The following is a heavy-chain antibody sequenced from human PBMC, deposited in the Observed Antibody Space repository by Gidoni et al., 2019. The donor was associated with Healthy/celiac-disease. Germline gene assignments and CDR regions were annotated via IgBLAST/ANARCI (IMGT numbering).Heavy chain of an antibody. D-gene: IGHD6-19*01. Sequence: QVQLQQWGAGLLKPSETLSLTCAVYGGSFSGYYWSWIRQPPGKGLEWIGEINHSGSTNYNPSLKSRVTISVDTSKNQFSLKLSSVTAADTAVYYCARGAALPGYSSGWYRSPKGFDPWGQGTLVTVSS. CDR1: GGSFSGYY. J-gene: IGHJ5*02. V-gene: IGHV4-34*01. CDR2: INHSGST. CDR3: ARGAALPGYSSGWYRSPKGFDP.